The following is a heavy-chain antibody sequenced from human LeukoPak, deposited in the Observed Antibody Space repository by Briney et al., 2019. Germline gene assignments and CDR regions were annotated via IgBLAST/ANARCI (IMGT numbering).Heavy chain of an antibody. CDR1: GFTFSSCS. Sequence: GGSLRLSCTASGFTFSSCSMDWVRQAPGKGLEWVSAISNNGGYTYYADSVQGRFTISRDNSKSTLCLQMKSLRAEDTAVYYCAKQLGYCSDGSCYFPYWGQGTLVTVSS. V-gene: IGHV3-23*01. CDR2: ISNNGGYT. J-gene: IGHJ4*02. D-gene: IGHD2-15*01. CDR3: AKQLGYCSDGSCYFPY.